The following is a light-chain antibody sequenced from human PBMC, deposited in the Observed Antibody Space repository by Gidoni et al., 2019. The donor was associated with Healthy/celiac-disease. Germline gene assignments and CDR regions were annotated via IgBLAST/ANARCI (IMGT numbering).Light chain of an antibody. V-gene: IGKV1-39*01. J-gene: IGKJ5*01. CDR2: AAS. CDR3: QQSYSPPPIT. Sequence: DIQMTQSPSSLSASVGDRVTITCRASQSISSYLNWYQQKPGKYPKLLIYAASSLQSGVPSMFSGSGSGTDFTLTISSLQPEDFATYYCQQSYSPPPITFGQGTRLEIK. CDR1: QSISSY.